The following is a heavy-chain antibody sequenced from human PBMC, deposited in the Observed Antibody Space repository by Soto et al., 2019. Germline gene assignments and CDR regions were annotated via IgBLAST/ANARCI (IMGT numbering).Heavy chain of an antibody. Sequence: QVQLVESGGGVVQPGRSLRLSCAASGFTFSSYGMHWVRQAPGKGLEWVAVISYDGSNKYYADSVKGRFTISRDNSKNSLYLQMNSLRAEDTAVYYCAKDENSYSDYWGQGTLVTVSS. CDR3: AKDENSYSDY. CDR1: GFTFSSYG. J-gene: IGHJ4*02. CDR2: ISYDGSNK. D-gene: IGHD3-10*01. V-gene: IGHV3-30*18.